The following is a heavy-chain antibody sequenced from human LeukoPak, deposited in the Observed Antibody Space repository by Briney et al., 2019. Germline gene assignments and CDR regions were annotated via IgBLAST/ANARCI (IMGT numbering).Heavy chain of an antibody. CDR2: ISYDDGTNK. V-gene: IGHV3-30-3*01. Sequence: GRSLRLSCAASGFTFSTYPMHWVRQAPGKGLEWVAVISYDDGTNKYYADSVKGRFTISRDNSKNTLYLQMNSLRAEDTAVYYCARLNLAYGSFIEATKHDYWGQGTLVTVSS. J-gene: IGHJ4*02. CDR3: ARLNLAYGSFIEATKHDY. CDR1: GFTFSTYP. D-gene: IGHD3-10*01.